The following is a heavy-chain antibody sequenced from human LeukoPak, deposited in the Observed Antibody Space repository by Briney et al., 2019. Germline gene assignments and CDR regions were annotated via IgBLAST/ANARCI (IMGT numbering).Heavy chain of an antibody. CDR3: ARHVRQQLPPQAFDY. CDR2: IYYSGNT. J-gene: IGHJ4*02. Sequence: SETLSLTCTVSGGSISSGIYYWGWIRQPPGKGLEWIGSIYYSGNTYYNPSLKSRVTISVDTSKNQLSLKLNSVTAADTAVYYCARHVRQQLPPQAFDYWGQGTLVTVSS. V-gene: IGHV4-39*01. D-gene: IGHD6-13*01. CDR1: GGSISSGIYY.